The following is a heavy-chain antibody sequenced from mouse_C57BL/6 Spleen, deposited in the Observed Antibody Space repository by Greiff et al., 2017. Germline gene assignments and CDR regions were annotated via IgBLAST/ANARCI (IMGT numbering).Heavy chain of an antibody. J-gene: IGHJ1*03. CDR3: ARRIYGSPYWYFDV. D-gene: IGHD1-1*01. CDR2: IFPGSGST. CDR1: GYTFTDYY. V-gene: IGHV1-75*01. Sequence: VKLQESGPELVKPGASVKISCKASGYTFTDYYINWVKQRPGQGLEWIGWIFPGSGSTYYNEKFKGKATLTVDKSSSTAYMLLSSLTSEDSAVYFCARRIYGSPYWYFDVWGTGTTVTVAS.